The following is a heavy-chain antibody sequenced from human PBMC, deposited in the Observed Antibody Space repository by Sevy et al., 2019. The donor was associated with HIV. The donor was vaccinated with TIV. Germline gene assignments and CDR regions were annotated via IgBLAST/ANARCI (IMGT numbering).Heavy chain of an antibody. CDR1: GVSFSDYY. D-gene: IGHD2-15*01. Sequence: SETLSLTCAVSGVSFSDYYWAWIRQPPGKGLEWIGEVSQSGSANYNPSLRSRVIMSPDTSNNHFSLKLTSVTAADTAVYYCARGPLFSPEYCSGGTCPTIDYWSQGTLVTVSS. J-gene: IGHJ4*02. CDR2: VSQSGSA. V-gene: IGHV4-34*01. CDR3: ARGPLFSPEYCSGGTCPTIDY.